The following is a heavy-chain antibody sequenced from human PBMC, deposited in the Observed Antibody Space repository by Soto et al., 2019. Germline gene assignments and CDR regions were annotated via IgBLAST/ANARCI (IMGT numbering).Heavy chain of an antibody. Sequence: QVQLVESGGGLVKPGGSLRLSCAASGFTFSDYYMSWIRQAPGKGLEWVSYISSSSSYTNYADSVKGRFTISRDNAKNSLYLKMNSLRAEDTAVYYCARDWADIVVLPAAIGFDPWGQGTLVTVSS. J-gene: IGHJ5*02. CDR1: GFTFSDYY. CDR2: ISSSSSYT. CDR3: ARDWADIVVLPAAIGFDP. D-gene: IGHD2-2*01. V-gene: IGHV3-11*06.